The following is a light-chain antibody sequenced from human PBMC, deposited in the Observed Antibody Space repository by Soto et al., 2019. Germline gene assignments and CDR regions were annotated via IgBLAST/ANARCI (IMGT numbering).Light chain of an antibody. CDR3: QQYQSYSWT. CDR2: KAA. J-gene: IGKJ1*01. Sequence: DIQMTQSPSTLSASVGDRVTITCRASPSITDSVAWYQQKPGKAPKLLIYKAATLERGVPSRFSGSGSGTEFTLAISSLQPDEFATYYCQQYQSYSWTFGQGTKVEVK. V-gene: IGKV1-5*03. CDR1: PSITDS.